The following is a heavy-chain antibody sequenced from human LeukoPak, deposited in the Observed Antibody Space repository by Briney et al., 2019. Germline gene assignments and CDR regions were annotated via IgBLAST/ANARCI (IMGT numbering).Heavy chain of an antibody. Sequence: SGGSLRLSCEASGFSFDTHWMNWVRQFPGGGLEWVANIKPDGSAEYYLDSVKGRFSISRGNVKNLVYLQLNSLRTEDTAVYYCSGRSGFSSIYWGQGTLVTVSS. CDR2: IKPDGSAE. CDR3: SGRSGFSSIY. D-gene: IGHD2-2*01. V-gene: IGHV3-7*01. CDR1: GFSFDTHW. J-gene: IGHJ4*02.